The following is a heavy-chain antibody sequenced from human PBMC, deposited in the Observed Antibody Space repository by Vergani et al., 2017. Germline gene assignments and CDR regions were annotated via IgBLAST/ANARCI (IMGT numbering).Heavy chain of an antibody. D-gene: IGHD3-9*01. CDR3: AKNILPIGYSYYYMDV. CDR2: ISGSGGST. CDR1: GFTFSSYA. V-gene: IGHV3-23*01. Sequence: EVQLLESGGGLVQPGGSLRLSCAASGFTFSSYAMSWVRQAPGKGLEWVSAISGSGGSTYYADSVKGRFTISRDNSKNTLYLQMNSLRAEDTAVYYCAKNILPIGYSYYYMDVWGKGTTVTVSS. J-gene: IGHJ6*03.